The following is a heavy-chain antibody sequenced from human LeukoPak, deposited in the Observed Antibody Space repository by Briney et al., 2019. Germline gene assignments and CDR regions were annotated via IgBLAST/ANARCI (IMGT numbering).Heavy chain of an antibody. CDR2: ISSSSSYI. J-gene: IGHJ4*02. CDR1: GFTFSSYS. CDR3: AREGVATPFDY. V-gene: IGHV3-21*01. Sequence: GSLRLSCAASGFTFSSYSMNWVRQAPGKGLEWVSSISSSSSYIYYADSVKGRFTISRDNAKNSLYLQRNSLRAEDTAVYYCAREGVATPFDYWGQGTLVTVSS.